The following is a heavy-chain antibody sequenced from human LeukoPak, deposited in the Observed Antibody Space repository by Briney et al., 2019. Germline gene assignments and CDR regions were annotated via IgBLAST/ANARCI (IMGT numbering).Heavy chain of an antibody. D-gene: IGHD6-13*01. CDR1: GFIFSNYW. Sequence: PGGSLRLSCATSGFIFSNYWMTWVRQVPGKGLEWVAVISYDGSNKYYADSVKGRFTISRDNSKNTLYLQMNSLRAEDTAVYYCARETHIADAFDIWGQGTMVTVSS. V-gene: IGHV3-30-3*01. CDR3: ARETHIADAFDI. J-gene: IGHJ3*02. CDR2: ISYDGSNK.